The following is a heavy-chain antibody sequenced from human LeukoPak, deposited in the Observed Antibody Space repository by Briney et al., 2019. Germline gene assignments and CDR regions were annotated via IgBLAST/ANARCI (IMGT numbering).Heavy chain of an antibody. CDR3: AKDIRNDRFGGPGKY. CDR1: GFTFSTYA. D-gene: IGHD3-10*01. CDR2: ISYDGSDK. Sequence: PGRSLRLSCVVSGFTFSTYAMHWVRQAPGKGLEWVAIISYDGSDKYYADSVKGRFTISRDNSKNTLYLQMNSLRAEDTAVYYCAKDIRNDRFGGPGKYWSQGTLVTVSS. V-gene: IGHV3-30*18. J-gene: IGHJ4*02.